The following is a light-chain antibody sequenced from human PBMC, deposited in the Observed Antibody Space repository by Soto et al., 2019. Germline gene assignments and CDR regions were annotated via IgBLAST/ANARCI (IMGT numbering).Light chain of an antibody. CDR3: QQYGGSPFT. CDR2: GAS. V-gene: IGKV3-20*01. Sequence: EIVLTQSPGTLSLSPRERATLSCRASQSIFNNYLAWYQQKPGQAPRLLVYGASFRATGIPDRLSGSGSGTDFTLTISRLEPEDFAVYYCQQYGGSPFTFGQGTRLEIK. CDR1: QSIFNNY. J-gene: IGKJ2*01.